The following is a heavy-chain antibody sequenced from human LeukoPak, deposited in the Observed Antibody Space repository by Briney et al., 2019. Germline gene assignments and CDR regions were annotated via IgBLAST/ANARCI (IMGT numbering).Heavy chain of an antibody. CDR1: GGSISSSSYY. CDR3: ARLYGSGYHYYGMDA. V-gene: IGHV4-39*01. D-gene: IGHD3-22*01. CDR2: IFYSGIT. J-gene: IGHJ6*02. Sequence: SETLSLTCNVSGGSISSSSYYWGWIRQPPGKGLGWIGRIFYSGITYYNPSFKSRVTMSVDTSKNQFSLKLSSVTAADTAVYFCARLYGSGYHYYGMDAWGQGTTVTVSS.